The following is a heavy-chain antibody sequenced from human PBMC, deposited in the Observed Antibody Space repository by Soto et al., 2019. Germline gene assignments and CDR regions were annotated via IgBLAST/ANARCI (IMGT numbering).Heavy chain of an antibody. J-gene: IGHJ5*02. V-gene: IGHV3-11*01. CDR1: GFTFSDYD. CDR3: ARGWGGYYSNP. CDR2: ISSSGSTI. D-gene: IGHD3-3*01. Sequence: GGALRLCCAGSGFTFSDYDMSGIRQAPGKGLEWVSYISSSGSTIYYADSVKGRFTISRDNAKNSLYLQMNSLRAEDTAVYYCARGWGGYYSNPSGQGTLVTVSS.